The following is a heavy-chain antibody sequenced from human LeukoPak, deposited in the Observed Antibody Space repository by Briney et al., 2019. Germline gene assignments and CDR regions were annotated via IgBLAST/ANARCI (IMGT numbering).Heavy chain of an antibody. CDR1: GGSISSSSYY. V-gene: IGHV4-39*01. Sequence: SETLSLTCTVSGGSISSSSYYWGWIRQPPGKGLEWIGSIYYSGSTYYNPSLKSRVTISVDTSKNQFSLKLSSVTAADTAVYYCASFPPHYDILTGYFNDAFDIWGQGTMVTVSS. CDR3: ASFPPHYDILTGYFNDAFDI. CDR2: IYYSGST. D-gene: IGHD3-9*01. J-gene: IGHJ3*02.